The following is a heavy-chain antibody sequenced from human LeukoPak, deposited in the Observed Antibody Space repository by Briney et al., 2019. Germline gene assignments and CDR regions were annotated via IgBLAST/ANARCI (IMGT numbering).Heavy chain of an antibody. CDR2: IQQDGGDK. J-gene: IGHJ4*02. CDR1: GFTFSSYW. D-gene: IGHD2-21*02. V-gene: IGHV3-7*01. Sequence: GGSLRLSCAASGFTFSSYWMSWVRQAPGKGLEWVANIQQDGGDKYCVDSVKGRFTISRDNAKNSLYLQMNSLRAEDTAVYYCARDKTAYASNFDYWGQGTLVTVSS. CDR3: ARDKTAYASNFDY.